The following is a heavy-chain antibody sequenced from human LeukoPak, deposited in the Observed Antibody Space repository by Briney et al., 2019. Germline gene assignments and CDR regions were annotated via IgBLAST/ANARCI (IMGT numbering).Heavy chain of an antibody. J-gene: IGHJ6*03. V-gene: IGHV3-23*01. Sequence: GGSLRLSCAASAFTFSSYAMNWVRQAPGKGLEWVSAISGSGGSTYYADSVKGRFTISRDNSKDTLYLQMNSLRAEDTAVYYCAKGPREAVAGHYYYYYYMDVRGKGTTVTVSS. D-gene: IGHD6-19*01. CDR2: ISGSGGST. CDR3: AKGPREAVAGHYYYYYYMDV. CDR1: AFTFSSYA.